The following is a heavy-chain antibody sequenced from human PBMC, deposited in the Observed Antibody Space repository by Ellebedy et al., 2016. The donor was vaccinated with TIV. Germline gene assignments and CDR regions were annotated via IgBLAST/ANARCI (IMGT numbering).Heavy chain of an antibody. CDR2: IIPIFGTA. V-gene: IGHV1-69*13. D-gene: IGHD3/OR15-3a*01. J-gene: IGHJ3*02. CDR3: AMLDDGHAFDI. Sequence: AASVKVSCKASGGTFSSYAISWVRQAPGQGLEWMGGIIPIFGTANYAQKFQGRVTITADESTSTAYMELSSLRSEDTAVYYCAMLDDGHAFDIWGQGTMVTVSS. CDR1: GGTFSSYA.